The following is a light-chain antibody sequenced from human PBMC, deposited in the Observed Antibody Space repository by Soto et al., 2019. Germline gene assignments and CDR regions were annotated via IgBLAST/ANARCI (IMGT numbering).Light chain of an antibody. CDR1: QSIGAW. J-gene: IGKJ1*01. Sequence: DIQMTQSPSTLSASVGDRVTITCRASQSIGAWLAWYQQKPGKAPNLLIYKASSLESGVPSRFSGSGSGTELTITISSLQPDDFATYYCQQYYSFSGTFGQGTKVEIE. V-gene: IGKV1-5*03. CDR2: KAS. CDR3: QQYYSFSGT.